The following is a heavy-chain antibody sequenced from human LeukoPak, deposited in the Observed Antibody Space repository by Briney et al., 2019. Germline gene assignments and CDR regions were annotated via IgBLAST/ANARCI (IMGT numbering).Heavy chain of an antibody. CDR1: GFTFSTYA. J-gene: IGHJ4*02. D-gene: IGHD6-6*01. V-gene: IGHV3-23*01. CDR2: ISGSGGST. Sequence: GGSLRLSCAASGFTFSTYAMSWVRQAPGKGLEWVSAISGSGGSTYYADSVKGRFTISRDNSKNTLYLQMNSLRAEDTAVYYCAKGSSSSWSTGDYWGQRTLVTVSS. CDR3: AKGSSSSWSTGDY.